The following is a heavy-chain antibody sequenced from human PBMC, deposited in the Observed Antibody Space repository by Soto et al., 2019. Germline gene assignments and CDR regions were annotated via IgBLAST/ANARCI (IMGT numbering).Heavy chain of an antibody. J-gene: IGHJ4*02. CDR1: RDSVSSDSTA. Sequence: PSRTLSLTCAISRDSVSSDSTASHWGRQSPSRGLEWLGRTYYRSKWYNDYAVSVKSRITINPNTSKNQFSLQLNSVTSEDTAVYYCARGSNWNYAEVDYWGQGTLVTVSS. CDR2: TYYRSKWYN. CDR3: ARGSNWNYAEVDY. V-gene: IGHV6-1*01. D-gene: IGHD1-7*01.